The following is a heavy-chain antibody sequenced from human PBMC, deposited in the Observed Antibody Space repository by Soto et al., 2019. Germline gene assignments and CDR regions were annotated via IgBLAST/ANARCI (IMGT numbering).Heavy chain of an antibody. CDR3: AKDDPVLRVFAY. V-gene: IGHV3-30*18. CDR2: ISYDGSNK. Sequence: GGSLRLSCAASGFTFSSYGMHWVRQAPGKGLEWVAVISYDGSNKYYADSVKGRFTISRDNSKNTLYLQMNSLRAEDTAVYYCAKDDPVLRVFAYWGQGTLVTVSS. J-gene: IGHJ4*02. CDR1: GFTFSSYG.